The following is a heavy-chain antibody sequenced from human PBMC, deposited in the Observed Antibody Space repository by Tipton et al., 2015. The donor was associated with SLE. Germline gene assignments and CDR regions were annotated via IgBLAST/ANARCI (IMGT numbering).Heavy chain of an antibody. Sequence: TLSLTCSVSGGSISHFYWSWIRQPPGKGLEWIAYIYCSGTTNYNPSLKSRVSISVDTSKNHFSLNLYSVTAADTAVYYCARGSRGVGFDVWGHGTTVIVSS. V-gene: IGHV4-59*01. CDR1: GGSISHFY. CDR3: ARGSRGVGFDV. J-gene: IGHJ6*02. CDR2: IYCSGTT. D-gene: IGHD3-10*01.